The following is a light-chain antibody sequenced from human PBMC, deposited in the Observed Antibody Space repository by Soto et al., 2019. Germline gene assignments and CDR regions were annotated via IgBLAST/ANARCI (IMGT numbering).Light chain of an antibody. CDR3: HQYGSSPWT. Sequence: EIVMTQSPATLSVSPGERATLSCRASQSVSNKLAWYQQKPGQAPRLLIYGASTRATGIPARFSGSGSGTEFSLTISSLQSEDFAVYFCHQYGSSPWTFGQGTKVEV. CDR2: GAS. V-gene: IGKV3-15*01. J-gene: IGKJ1*01. CDR1: QSVSNK.